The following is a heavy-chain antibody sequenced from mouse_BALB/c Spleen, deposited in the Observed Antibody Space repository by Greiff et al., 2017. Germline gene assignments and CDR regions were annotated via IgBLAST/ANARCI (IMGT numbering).Heavy chain of an antibody. J-gene: IGHJ2*01. Sequence: LVKTGASVKISCKASGYSFTGYYMHWVKQSHGKSLEWIGYISCYNGATSYNQKFKGKATFTVDTSSSTAYMQFNSLTSEDSAVYYCARVNYYVSRGDYFDYWGQVTTLTVSS. CDR1: GYSFTGYY. D-gene: IGHD1-1*01. CDR2: ISCYNGAT. CDR3: ARVNYYVSRGDYFDY. V-gene: IGHV1S34*01.